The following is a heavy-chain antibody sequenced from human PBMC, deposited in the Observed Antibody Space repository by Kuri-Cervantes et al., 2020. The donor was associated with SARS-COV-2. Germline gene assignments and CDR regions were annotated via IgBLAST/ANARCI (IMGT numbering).Heavy chain of an antibody. CDR2: IYYSGST. D-gene: IGHD4-23*01. Sequence: SETLSLTCTVSGGSISSHYWSWIRQPPGKGLEWIGYIYYSGSTNYNPSLKSRVTISVDTSKNQFSLKLSSVTAADTAVYYRARDLGGSNYGGGDYWGQGTLVTVSS. V-gene: IGHV4-59*11. CDR3: ARDLGGSNYGGGDY. J-gene: IGHJ4*02. CDR1: GGSISSHY.